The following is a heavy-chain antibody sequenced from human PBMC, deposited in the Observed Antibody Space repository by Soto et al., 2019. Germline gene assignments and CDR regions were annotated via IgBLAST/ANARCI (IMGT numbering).Heavy chain of an antibody. J-gene: IGHJ4*02. Sequence: QVQLQESGPGLVKPSQTLSLTCTVSGGSISSGGYYWSWIRQHPGKGLEWIGYIYYSGSTYYNPSLTSRVTISVDTSKNQFSLKLSSVTAADTAVYYCARGTVEMALYLDYWGQGTLVTVSS. CDR3: ARGTVEMALYLDY. CDR2: IYYSGST. V-gene: IGHV4-31*03. CDR1: GGSISSGGYY. D-gene: IGHD2-15*01.